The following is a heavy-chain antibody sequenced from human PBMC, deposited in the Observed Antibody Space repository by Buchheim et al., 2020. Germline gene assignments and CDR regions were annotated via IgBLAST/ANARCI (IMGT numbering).Heavy chain of an antibody. CDR3: VRAPEGRMGDFQH. V-gene: IGHV3-21*01. J-gene: IGHJ1*01. D-gene: IGHD3-10*01. Sequence: EVQLVESGGGLVKPGGSLRLSCAASGFTFSDYSMDWVRQTPEKGLEWVSSISKSDNYRYYADSVKGRFTISRDKAKNSIYLQMNSLRVEDTAVYYCVRAPEGRMGDFQHWGQGTL. CDR1: GFTFSDYS. CDR2: ISKSDNYR.